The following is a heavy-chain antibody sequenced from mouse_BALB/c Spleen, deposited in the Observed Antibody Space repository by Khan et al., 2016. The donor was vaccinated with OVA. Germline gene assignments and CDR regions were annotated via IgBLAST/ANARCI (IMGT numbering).Heavy chain of an antibody. Sequence: DVMLVESGGGLVQPGGSRKLSCAASGFTFSSFGMHWVRQAPKKGLEWVAYMSSGSSTIYYVDTVKGRFTISRDNPKNTLLLQMTSLRSEDTAMYYCARSEGNFHWYFDVWGAGTSVTVSS. D-gene: IGHD2-1*01. CDR2: MSSGSSTI. CDR1: GFTFSSFG. CDR3: ARSEGNFHWYFDV. V-gene: IGHV5-17*02. J-gene: IGHJ1*01.